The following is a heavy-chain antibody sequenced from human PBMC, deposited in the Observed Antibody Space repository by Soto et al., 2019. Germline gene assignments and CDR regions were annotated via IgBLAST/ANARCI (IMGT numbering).Heavy chain of an antibody. CDR2: ISGSGGIT. CDR1: GFTFSNFA. V-gene: IGHV3-23*01. Sequence: EVQLSESGGGLVQPGGSLRLSCAASGFTFSNFAMSWVRQAPGKGLEWVSAISGSGGITYYADSVKGRFTITRDNSKNTLYLQMNNLRAEDTAVYYCVSNMATPMASFDSWGQGTLVTVSS. D-gene: IGHD5-18*01. CDR3: VSNMATPMASFDS. J-gene: IGHJ4*02.